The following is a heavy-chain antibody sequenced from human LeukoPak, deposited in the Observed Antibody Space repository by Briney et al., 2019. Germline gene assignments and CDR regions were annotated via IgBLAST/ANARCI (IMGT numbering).Heavy chain of an antibody. J-gene: IGHJ4*02. CDR3: VKDLFGAARPRLWGY. V-gene: IGHV3-64D*06. CDR1: GFTFSNYA. Sequence: PGGSLRLSCSASGFTFSNYAMHWVRQAPGKGLEYVSAIDNNGDDTYYADSVRGRFTISRDNSKNTLYLQMSSLRAEDTAVYYCVKDLFGAARPRLWGYWGQGTLVTVSS. D-gene: IGHD6-6*01. CDR2: IDNNGDDT.